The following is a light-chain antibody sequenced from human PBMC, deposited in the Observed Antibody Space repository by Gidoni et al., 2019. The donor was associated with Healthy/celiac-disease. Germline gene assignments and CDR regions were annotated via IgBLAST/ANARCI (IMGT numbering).Light chain of an antibody. CDR2: AAS. J-gene: IGKJ2*01. Sequence: DIQLTPSPSSLSASVGDRVTITCRASQRISSYLNWYQQKPGKAPKLLIYAASSLQSGVPSRFSGSGSGTDFTLTITSLQPEDFTTYYCQQSYRTPYTFGQGTKLEIK. CDR1: QRISSY. CDR3: QQSYRTPYT. V-gene: IGKV1-39*01.